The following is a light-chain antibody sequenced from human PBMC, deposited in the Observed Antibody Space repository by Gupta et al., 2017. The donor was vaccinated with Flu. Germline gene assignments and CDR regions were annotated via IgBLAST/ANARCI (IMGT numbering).Light chain of an antibody. CDR2: EVS. CDR3: SSHTTSYPYV. CDR1: SSDVGYYDR. V-gene: IGLV2-18*02. Sequence: QSALTQPPSVSGSPGQSVTISCTGTSSDVGYYDRVSCYQQSPGTAPKLMIYEVSNRPPGVPDRFSGSKSGNTASLTISGLQAEDEADFYCSSHTTSYPYVFGTGTKVTVL. J-gene: IGLJ1*01.